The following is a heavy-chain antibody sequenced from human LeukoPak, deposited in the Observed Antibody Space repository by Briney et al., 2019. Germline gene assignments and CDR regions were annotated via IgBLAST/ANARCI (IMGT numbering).Heavy chain of an antibody. CDR1: GFTVSSNY. Sequence: GGSLRLSCAASGFTVSSNYMSWVRQAPGKGLEWVSVIYSGGSTYYADSVKGRFTISRDNSKNTLYLQMNSLRTEDTAVYYYDCSSTSCYAAGDYWGQGTLVTVSS. CDR3: DCSSTSCYAAGDY. D-gene: IGHD2-2*01. CDR2: IYSGGST. V-gene: IGHV3-53*05. J-gene: IGHJ4*02.